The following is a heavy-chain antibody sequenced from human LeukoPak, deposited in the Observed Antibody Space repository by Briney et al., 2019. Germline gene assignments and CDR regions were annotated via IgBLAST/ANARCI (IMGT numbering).Heavy chain of an antibody. CDR2: IYPGDSDT. V-gene: IGHV5-51*01. D-gene: IGHD6-13*01. CDR3: ARPLVGTGYSSSWYFNY. Sequence: GESLKISCKGSGYSFTTYWIAWVRQMPGKCLEWMVTIYPGDSDTRYSPSFQGQVTISADESITTAYLQWSSLNASDTAMYYCARPLVGTGYSSSWYFNYWGQGTLVTVSS. CDR1: GYSFTTYW. J-gene: IGHJ4*02.